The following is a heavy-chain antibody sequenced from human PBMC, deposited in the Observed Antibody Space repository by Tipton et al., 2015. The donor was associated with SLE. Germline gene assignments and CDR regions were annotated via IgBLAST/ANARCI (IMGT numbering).Heavy chain of an antibody. Sequence: SLRLSCAASGFSFSDYAMSWVRQAPGKGLEWVSAITPSGVNSYYADSVKGRFTSSRDNSKNTLYLQMNSLRAEDTAVYYCARIHYYGSGSRDYWGQGIMVTVSS. V-gene: IGHV3-23*01. CDR2: ITPSGVNS. J-gene: IGHJ4*02. CDR3: ARIHYYGSGSRDY. CDR1: GFSFSDYA. D-gene: IGHD3-10*01.